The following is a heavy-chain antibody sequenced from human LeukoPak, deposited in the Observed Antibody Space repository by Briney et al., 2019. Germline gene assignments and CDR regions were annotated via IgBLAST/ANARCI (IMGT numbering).Heavy chain of an antibody. CDR1: GGSISSGDYY. CDR3: ARVTGGSGSYYSPLHYYFDY. Sequence: SGTLSLTCTVSGGSISSGDYYWSWIRQPPGKGLEWIGYIYYSGSTYYNPSLKSRVTISVDTSKNQFSLKLSSVTAADTAVYYCARVTGGSGSYYSPLHYYFDYWGQGTLVTVSS. CDR2: IYYSGST. D-gene: IGHD3-10*01. J-gene: IGHJ4*02. V-gene: IGHV4-30-4*01.